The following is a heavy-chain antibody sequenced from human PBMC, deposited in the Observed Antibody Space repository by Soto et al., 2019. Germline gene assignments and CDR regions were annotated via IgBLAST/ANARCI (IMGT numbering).Heavy chain of an antibody. CDR2: INHSGST. CDR1: GGSFSGYY. Sequence: QVQLQQWGAGLLKPSETLSLTCAVYGGSFSGYYWSWIRQPPGQGLEWIGEINHSGSTNYNPSLKSRVTISVDTSKNQFALKLSSVTAADTAVYYCARGGPRPGVVGRWFDPWGQGTLVTVSS. D-gene: IGHD2-15*01. V-gene: IGHV4-34*01. J-gene: IGHJ5*02. CDR3: ARGGPRPGVVGRWFDP.